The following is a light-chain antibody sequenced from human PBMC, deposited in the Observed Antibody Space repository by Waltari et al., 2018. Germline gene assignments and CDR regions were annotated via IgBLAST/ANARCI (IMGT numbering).Light chain of an antibody. V-gene: IGLV3-1*01. Sequence: SFDLTQPPSVSVSPGQTASIPCSGDKLGDKSACWYHQKPGQSPVLVISQDTKRPSAIPARFSRSKSGNTATLTISGTQAVDEADYYCQAWDSSTYVFGTGTKVTVL. CDR3: QAWDSSTYV. CDR1: KLGDKS. CDR2: QDT. J-gene: IGLJ1*01.